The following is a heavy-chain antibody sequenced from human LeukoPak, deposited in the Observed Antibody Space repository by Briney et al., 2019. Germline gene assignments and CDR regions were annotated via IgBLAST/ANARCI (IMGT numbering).Heavy chain of an antibody. V-gene: IGHV1-2*02. D-gene: IGHD2-8*02. J-gene: IGHJ4*02. CDR2: IDPNSSGT. CDR1: GYTFSNYV. Sequence: ASVKVSCKASGYTFSNYVMHYMRQAPGQGLEWMGLIDPNSSGTAYARKFRGRFTMTRDTSSSTVYMELASLTSEDTAIYYCVREVVSFEFDDWGQRTLVTVSS. CDR3: VREVVSFEFDD.